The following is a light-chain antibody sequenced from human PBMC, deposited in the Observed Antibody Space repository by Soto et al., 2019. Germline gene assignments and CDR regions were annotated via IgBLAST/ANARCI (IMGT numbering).Light chain of an antibody. J-gene: IGKJ4*01. CDR1: QGIRNS. V-gene: IGKV1-9*01. Sequence: DIQLTQAPSCLSASVGDRVNITCRASQGIRNSLAWFQQKSGQAPNLLMYSASVLQSGVPSRFSGSGSGTEFTLPISSLQPEDFATYYCQQLTTFPLTFGGGTKVEVK. CDR3: QQLTTFPLT. CDR2: SAS.